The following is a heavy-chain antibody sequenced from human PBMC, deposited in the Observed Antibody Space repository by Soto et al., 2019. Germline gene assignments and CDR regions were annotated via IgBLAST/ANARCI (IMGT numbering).Heavy chain of an antibody. D-gene: IGHD1-26*01. CDR1: GGSISSSNW. V-gene: IGHV4-4*02. Sequence: SETLSLTCAVSGGSISSSNWWSWVRQPPGKGLEWIGDIYHSGSTNYNPSLKSRVTMSVDTSKNQFSLKLTSVTAVGTAVYYCARREIQGPIDYWGQGTLVTVSS. CDR3: ARREIQGPIDY. J-gene: IGHJ4*02. CDR2: IYHSGST.